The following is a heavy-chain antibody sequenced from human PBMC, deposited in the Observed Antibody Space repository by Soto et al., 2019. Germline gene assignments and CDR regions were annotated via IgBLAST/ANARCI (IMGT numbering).Heavy chain of an antibody. CDR2: ISSSSSYI. V-gene: IGHV3-21*01. CDR1: GFTFSSYS. J-gene: IGHJ4*02. D-gene: IGHD3-3*01. CDR3: ARDMGDFWSGYDPVAY. Sequence: PGGSLRLSCAASGFTFSSYSMNWVRQAPGKGLEWVSSISSSSSYIYYADSVKGRFTISRDNAKNSLYLQMNSLRAEDTAVYYCARDMGDFWSGYDPVAYWGQGTLVTVSS.